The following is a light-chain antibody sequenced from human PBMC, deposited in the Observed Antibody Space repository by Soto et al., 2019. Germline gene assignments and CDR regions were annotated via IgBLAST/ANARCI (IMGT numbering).Light chain of an antibody. J-gene: IGKJ1*01. V-gene: IGKV3-20*01. CDR1: QSVSASQ. CDR3: QQYGSSPTWT. Sequence: LNQSPGSLCLCTGEKAARSCRTCQSVSASQLAWYQQKPGQAPRLLIYGASSRATGIPDRFSGSGSGTDFTLTISRLEPEDSAVYYCQQYGSSPTWTFGQGTKV. CDR2: GAS.